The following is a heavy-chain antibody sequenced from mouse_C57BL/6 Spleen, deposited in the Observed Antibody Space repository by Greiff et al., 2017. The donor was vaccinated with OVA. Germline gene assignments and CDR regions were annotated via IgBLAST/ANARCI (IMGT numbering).Heavy chain of an antibody. CDR1: GYTFTDYE. Sequence: VQLQESGAELVRPGASVTLSCKASGYTFTDYEMHWVKQTPVHGLAWIGAINPATGGTAYNQKFKGKAILAADKSSSTAYMELRSLTSEDAAVYDCTRRGGNYRENYAMDYRGQGTSVTVSS. J-gene: IGHJ4*01. CDR3: TRRGGNYRENYAMDY. D-gene: IGHD2-1*01. V-gene: IGHV1-15*01. CDR2: INPATGGT.